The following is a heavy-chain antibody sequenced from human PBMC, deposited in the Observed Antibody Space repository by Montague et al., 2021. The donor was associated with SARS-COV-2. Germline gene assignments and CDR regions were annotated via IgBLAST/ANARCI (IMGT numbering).Heavy chain of an antibody. CDR1: GFTFSSYS. CDR2: ISSSSSYI. D-gene: IGHD4-11*01. V-gene: IGHV3-21*01. J-gene: IGHJ6*02. Sequence: SLRLSCAASGFTFSSYSMNWVRQAPGKGLEWVSSISSSSSYIYYADSVKGRFTISRDNAKNSLYLQMNSLRAEDTAVYYCASELHPNYYYGMDVWGQGTPVTVSS. CDR3: ASELHPNYYYGMDV.